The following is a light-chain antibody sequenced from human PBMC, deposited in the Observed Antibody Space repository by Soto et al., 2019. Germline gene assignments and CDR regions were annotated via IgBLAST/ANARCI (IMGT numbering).Light chain of an antibody. V-gene: IGKV3-20*01. CDR2: GAS. J-gene: IGKJ5*01. Sequence: ETVLTQSPGTLYFSPGERATLSCRASQSVGNSHVAWYQQRRGLPPRLLIYGASNRATGIPDRFSGSGSGADFTLTISRLEPEDFAVYFCQQYGNSPPGTFG. CDR3: QQYGNSPPGT. CDR1: QSVGNSH.